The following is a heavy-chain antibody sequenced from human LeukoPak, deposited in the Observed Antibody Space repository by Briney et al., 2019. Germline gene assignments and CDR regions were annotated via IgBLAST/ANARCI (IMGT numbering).Heavy chain of an antibody. Sequence: GGSLRLSCAASVCTFSSYSMNWVRQAPGKGLEWVSSISSSSSYIYYADSVKGRFTISRDNAKNSLYLQMNSLRAEDTAVYYCARDMPGYSSSWYSGGGWFDPWGQGTLVTVSS. CDR2: ISSSSSYI. D-gene: IGHD6-13*01. J-gene: IGHJ5*02. V-gene: IGHV3-21*01. CDR3: ARDMPGYSSSWYSGGGWFDP. CDR1: VCTFSSYS.